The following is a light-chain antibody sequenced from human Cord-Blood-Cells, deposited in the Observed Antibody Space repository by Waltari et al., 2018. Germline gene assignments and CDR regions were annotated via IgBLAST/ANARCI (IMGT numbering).Light chain of an antibody. Sequence: SYELTQPPSVSVSPGQTASITCSGDKLGDQYACWYQQKPGQSPVLVIYQDSKRPSGIPERFSGSNSGNTATLTISGTQAMDEADYYCQAWDSSFWVFGGGTKLTVL. CDR3: QAWDSSFWV. V-gene: IGLV3-1*01. CDR2: QDS. J-gene: IGLJ3*02. CDR1: KLGDQY.